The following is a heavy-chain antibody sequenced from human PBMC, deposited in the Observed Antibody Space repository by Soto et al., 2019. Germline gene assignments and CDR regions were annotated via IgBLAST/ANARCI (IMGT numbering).Heavy chain of an antibody. V-gene: IGHV1-18*01. Sequence: QVPLVQSGAEVKKPGASVKVSCKVSGYTFTNYGISWVRQTPGQGLEWMGWLSSYTGNTNYAQKLQGRVTMTTDTSTSTAYMEQSSLRSDDTAVYYCARDVGHYHDGSGYQIYFDYWGQGTLVTISS. CDR2: LSSYTGNT. CDR1: GYTFTNYG. D-gene: IGHD3-22*01. J-gene: IGHJ4*02. CDR3: ARDVGHYHDGSGYQIYFDY.